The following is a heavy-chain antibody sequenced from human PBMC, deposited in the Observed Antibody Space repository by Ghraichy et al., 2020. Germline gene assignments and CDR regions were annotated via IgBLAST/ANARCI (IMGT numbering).Heavy chain of an antibody. CDR1: GGSISSYY. J-gene: IGHJ6*02. V-gene: IGHV4-59*01. CDR2: IYYSGST. CDR3: ASDVVPSATKYGLDV. D-gene: IGHD2-2*01. Sequence: SETLSLTCTVSGGSISSYYWNWIRQPPGKGLEWIGYIYYSGSTNYNSSLKSRVTISVDPSKNQFSLKLSSVTAADTDVYYCASDVVPSATKYGLDVWGQGTTVTVSS.